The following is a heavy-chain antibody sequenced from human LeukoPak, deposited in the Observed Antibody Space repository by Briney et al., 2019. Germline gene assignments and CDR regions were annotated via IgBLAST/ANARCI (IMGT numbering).Heavy chain of an antibody. CDR2: IYYSGST. Sequence: PSQTLCLTCTVSGFSISSGGYYWSWLRQHPGKGLEWIVYIYYSGSTYYNPSLKSRVTISVDTSKNQSSLKLSSVTAADTAVYYCARDPQDYYKDGWLFYFDYWGQGTLVTVSS. CDR1: GFSISSGGYY. D-gene: IGHD3-10*01. V-gene: IGHV4-31*03. CDR3: ARDPQDYYKDGWLFYFDY. J-gene: IGHJ4*02.